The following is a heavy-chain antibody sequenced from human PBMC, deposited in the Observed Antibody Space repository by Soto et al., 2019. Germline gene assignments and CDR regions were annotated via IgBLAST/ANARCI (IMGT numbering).Heavy chain of an antibody. V-gene: IGHV3-23*01. CDR1: GFTFSSYA. Sequence: EVQLLESGGGLVQPGGSLRLSCAASGFTFSSYAMSWVRQAPGKGLEWVSAISGSGGYTYYADSVKGRFTISRDNSKNTRYLQMNSRRAEDKAVYYCAKEGGWGGGSFDYWGQGTLVTVSS. CDR2: ISGSGGYT. D-gene: IGHD1-26*01. J-gene: IGHJ4*02. CDR3: AKEGGWGGGSFDY.